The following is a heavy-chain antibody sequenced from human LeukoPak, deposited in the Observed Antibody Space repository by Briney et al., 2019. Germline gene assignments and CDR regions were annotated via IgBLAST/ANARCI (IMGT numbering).Heavy chain of an antibody. CDR1: GLTFSNAW. V-gene: IGHV3-15*05. D-gene: IGHD3-10*01. Sequence: GGSLRLSCAASGLTFSNAWMSWVRQAPGKGLEWVGRIKSKSDGGTTGYAAPVKGRFTISRDDSKNTLYLQMNNLRTEDTALYYCAKDFYASGSYYFLPGGYWGQGTLVIVSS. CDR2: IKSKSDGGTT. CDR3: AKDFYASGSYYFLPGGY. J-gene: IGHJ4*02.